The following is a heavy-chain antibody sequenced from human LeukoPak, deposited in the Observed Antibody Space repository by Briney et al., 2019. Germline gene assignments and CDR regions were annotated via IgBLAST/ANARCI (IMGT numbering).Heavy chain of an antibody. CDR1: GFTFSSCS. CDR3: AKHYIGSGTYLDF. V-gene: IGHV3-23*01. Sequence: GGSLRLSCAASGFTFSSCSMSWVRQAPGKGLEWVSGISASADDTVYADSVKGRSTISRDNSKNTLYMQMNTLRAEDTAVYYCAKHYIGSGTYLDFWGQGTLVPVSS. CDR2: ISASADDT. J-gene: IGHJ4*02. D-gene: IGHD3-10*01.